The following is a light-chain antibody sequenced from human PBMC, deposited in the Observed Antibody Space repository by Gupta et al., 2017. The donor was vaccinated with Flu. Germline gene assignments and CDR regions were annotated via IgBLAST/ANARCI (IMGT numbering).Light chain of an antibody. J-gene: IGLJ3*02. Sequence: QSVLTQTPSVSAAPGQKVTISCSGSRSNIGIPYVSWYQHLPGTAPKLLIYEDNKRPSGIPDRFSGSKSGTSATLDITGLQTGDEADYYCGTWDSGLSTGLFGGGTKLTVL. CDR1: RSNIGIPY. CDR3: GTWDSGLSTGL. V-gene: IGLV1-51*02. CDR2: EDN.